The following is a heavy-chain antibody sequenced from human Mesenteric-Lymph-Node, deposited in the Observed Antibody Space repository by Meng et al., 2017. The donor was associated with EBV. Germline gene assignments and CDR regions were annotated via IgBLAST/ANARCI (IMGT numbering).Heavy chain of an antibody. Sequence: QAHLQESGPGLVKPSETLSLTCTVSGGSVSSGSYFWTWIRQPPGKGLEWIGYVYYSGSTNYNPSLKSRVTISVDTSKNQFSLNLYSVTAADTAVYYCARENPARGNWFDPWGQGALVTVSS. J-gene: IGHJ5*02. CDR3: ARENPARGNWFDP. CDR1: GGSVSSGSYF. CDR2: VYYSGST. D-gene: IGHD3-10*01. V-gene: IGHV4-61*01.